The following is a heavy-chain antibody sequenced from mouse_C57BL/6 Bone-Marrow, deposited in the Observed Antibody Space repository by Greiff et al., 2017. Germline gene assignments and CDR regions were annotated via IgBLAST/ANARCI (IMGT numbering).Heavy chain of an antibody. CDR1: GYTFTDYY. J-gene: IGHJ4*01. Sequence: VQLQQSGPVLVKPGASVKMSCKASGYTFTDYYMNWVKQSHGKSLEWIGVINPYNGGTSYNQKFKGKATLTVDKSSSTAYMELNSLTSEDSAVYYCAREGNYYGSPYAMDYWGQGTSVTVSS. D-gene: IGHD1-1*01. V-gene: IGHV1-19*01. CDR2: INPYNGGT. CDR3: AREGNYYGSPYAMDY.